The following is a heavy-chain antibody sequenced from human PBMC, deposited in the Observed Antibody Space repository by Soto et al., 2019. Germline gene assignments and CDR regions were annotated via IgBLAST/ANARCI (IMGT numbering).Heavy chain of an antibody. D-gene: IGHD4-4*01. CDR1: VGPVTNRSYS. V-gene: IGHV4-39*01. CDR3: VSQRTTVITKAYFDD. CDR2: VYDRGRS. Sequence: SETLCLSCTFSVGPVTNRSYSWGGMPQSPGKGLEWIGSVYDRGRSYSKSSVKSLVTISVDTSKNQFSLNLNSVTDSDAAVYFCVSQRTTVITKAYFDDWGPGAMVTVSS. J-gene: IGHJ4*02.